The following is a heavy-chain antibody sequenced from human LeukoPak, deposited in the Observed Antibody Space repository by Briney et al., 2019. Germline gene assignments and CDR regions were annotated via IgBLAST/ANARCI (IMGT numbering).Heavy chain of an antibody. J-gene: IGHJ6*02. V-gene: IGHV3-30*18. CDR2: ISYDGSNK. CDR1: GFTFSSYG. CDR3: AKDSYSSSWYNYYYYYGTDV. Sequence: PGRSLRLSCAASGFTFSSYGMHWVRQAPGKGLEWVAVISYDGSNKYYADSVKGRFTISRDNSKNTLYLQTNSLRAEDTAVYYCAKDSYSSSWYNYYYYYGTDVWGQGTTVTVSS. D-gene: IGHD6-13*01.